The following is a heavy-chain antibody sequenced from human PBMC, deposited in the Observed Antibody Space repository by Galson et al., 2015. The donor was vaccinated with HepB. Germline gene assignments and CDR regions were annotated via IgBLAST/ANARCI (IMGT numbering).Heavy chain of an antibody. D-gene: IGHD3-10*01. Sequence: PGQGLEWMGWINPNSGGTNYAQKFQGWVTMTRDTSISTAYMELSRLRSDDTAVYYCARGSHSENTYFYGSGSYYSPWGQGTLVTVSS. V-gene: IGHV1-2*04. CDR3: ARGSHSENTYFYGSGSYYSP. CDR2: INPNSGGT. J-gene: IGHJ5*02.